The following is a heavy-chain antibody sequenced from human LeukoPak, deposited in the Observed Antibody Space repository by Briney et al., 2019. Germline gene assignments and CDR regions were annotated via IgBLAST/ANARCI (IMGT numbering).Heavy chain of an antibody. CDR2: INPSGGST. D-gene: IGHD3-22*01. CDR3: ASQPDDSSGYYPYYFDY. CDR1: GYTFTSYY. J-gene: IGHJ4*02. Sequence: ASVKVSCKASGYTFTSYYMHWVRQAPGQGLEWMGIINPSGGSTSYAQKFQGRVTITADESTSTAYMELSSLRSEDTAVYYCASQPDDSSGYYPYYFDYWGQGTLVTVSS. V-gene: IGHV1-46*01.